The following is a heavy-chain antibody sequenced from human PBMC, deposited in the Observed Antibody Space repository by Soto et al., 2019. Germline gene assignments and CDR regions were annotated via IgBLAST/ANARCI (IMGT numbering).Heavy chain of an antibody. CDR1: GFTFSNAW. D-gene: IGHD6-19*01. CDR2: IKSKTDGGTT. J-gene: IGHJ4*02. Sequence: GGSLRLSCAASGFTFSNAWMSWVRQAPGKGLEWVGRIKSKTDGGTTDYAAPVKGRFTISRDDSKNTLYLQMNSLKTEDTAVYYCTTDLPHLIAVAGGYFDYWGQGTLVTVSS. V-gene: IGHV3-15*01. CDR3: TTDLPHLIAVAGGYFDY.